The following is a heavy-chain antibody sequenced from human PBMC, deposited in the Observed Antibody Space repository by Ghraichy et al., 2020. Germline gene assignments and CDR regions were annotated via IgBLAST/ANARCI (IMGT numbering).Heavy chain of an antibody. D-gene: IGHD6-19*01. Sequence: GGSLLSCAASGFTFSSYWMSWVRQAPGKGLEWVANIKQDGSEKYYVDSVKGRFTISRDNAKNSLYLQMNSLRAEDTAVYYCAREGGGWYVHYFDYWGQGTLVTVSS. CDR3: AREGGGWYVHYFDY. CDR1: GFTFSSYW. CDR2: IKQDGSEK. V-gene: IGHV3-7*01. J-gene: IGHJ4*02.